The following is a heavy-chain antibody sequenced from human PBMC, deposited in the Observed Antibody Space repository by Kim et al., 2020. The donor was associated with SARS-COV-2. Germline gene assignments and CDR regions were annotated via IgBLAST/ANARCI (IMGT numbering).Heavy chain of an antibody. J-gene: IGHJ5*02. D-gene: IGHD3-10*01. CDR2: INGGNGNT. V-gene: IGHV1-3*01. Sequence: ASVKVSRKASGYTFDTYALYWVRQAPGQRFEWMGWINGGNGNTRYSQNFQGRVTITRDTSATTAYMELSSLTSKDTAVYYCAREGSGSYNWFDPWGQGTL. CDR1: GYTFDTYA. CDR3: AREGSGSYNWFDP.